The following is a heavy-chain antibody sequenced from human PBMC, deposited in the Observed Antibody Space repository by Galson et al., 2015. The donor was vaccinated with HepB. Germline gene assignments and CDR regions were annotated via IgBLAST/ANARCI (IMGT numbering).Heavy chain of an antibody. CDR2: TSAYNGNT. CDR1: GYTFTTYG. J-gene: IGHJ4*02. D-gene: IGHD3-9*01. Sequence: SVKVSCKASGYTFTTYGISWVRQAPGQGLRRMGRTSAYNGNTHYAQKLQGRVTMTTDTSTSTAYIELRSLRSDDTAVYYCARDILTGYVGSWGQGTLVTVSS. V-gene: IGHV1-18*01. CDR3: ARDILTGYVGS.